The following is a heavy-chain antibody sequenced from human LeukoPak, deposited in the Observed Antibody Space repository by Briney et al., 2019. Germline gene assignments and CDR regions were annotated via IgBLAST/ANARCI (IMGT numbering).Heavy chain of an antibody. J-gene: IGHJ2*01. CDR3: ATDITLDKYWYFDL. D-gene: IGHD3-10*01. CDR2: FDPAEGET. Sequence: GASVKVSCEVSGYTLRKISMHGVRQAPGKGLEWMGGFDPAEGETIYAQKFQGRVNMTEGTSTDTAYMEVRSLRSEDTATYDWATDITLDKYWYFDLSGRGNLVTVSS. V-gene: IGHV1-24*01. CDR1: GYTLRKIS.